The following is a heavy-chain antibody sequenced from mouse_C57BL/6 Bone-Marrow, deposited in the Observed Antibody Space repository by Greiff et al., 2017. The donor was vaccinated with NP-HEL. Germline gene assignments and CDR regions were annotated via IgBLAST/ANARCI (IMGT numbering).Heavy chain of an antibody. J-gene: IGHJ3*01. Sequence: VHVKQSGPELVKPGASVKISCKASGYSFTDYNMNWVKQSNGKSLEWIGVINPNYGTTSYNQKFKGKATLTVAQSSSTAYMQLNSLTSEDSAVYYCARSDYGSSYWFAYWGQGTLVTVSA. D-gene: IGHD1-1*01. CDR3: ARSDYGSSYWFAY. CDR2: INPNYGTT. V-gene: IGHV1-39*01. CDR1: GYSFTDYN.